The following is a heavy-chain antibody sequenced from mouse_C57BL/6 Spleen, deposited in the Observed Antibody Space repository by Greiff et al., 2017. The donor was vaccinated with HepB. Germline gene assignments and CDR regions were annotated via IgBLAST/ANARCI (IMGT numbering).Heavy chain of an antibody. CDR1: GYTFTSYW. CDR3: SRNYYGRSLRLYYFDY. D-gene: IGHD1-1*01. CDR2: IDPSDSET. V-gene: IGHV1-52*01. Sequence: QVQLQQPGAELVRPGSSVKLSCKASGYTFTSYWMHWVKQRPIQGLEWIGNIDPSDSETHYNQKFKDKATLTVDKSSSTAYMQLSSLTSDDSAVYYCSRNYYGRSLRLYYFDYWGQGTTLTVSS. J-gene: IGHJ2*01.